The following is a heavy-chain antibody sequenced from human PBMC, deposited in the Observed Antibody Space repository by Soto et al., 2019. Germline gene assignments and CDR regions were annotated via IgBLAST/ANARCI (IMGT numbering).Heavy chain of an antibody. D-gene: IGHD2-15*01. CDR2: IRGSGGST. CDR1: GFTFSSYA. CDR3: AKVCTPTQCGYGMDV. V-gene: IGHV3-23*01. Sequence: EVQLLESGGGLVQPGGSLRLSCAASGFTFSSYAMSWVRQAPGKGLEWVSAIRGSGGSTYYADSVKGRFTISRDNSKNTLYLQMNSLRAEDTAVYYCAKVCTPTQCGYGMDVWGQGTTVTVSS. J-gene: IGHJ6*02.